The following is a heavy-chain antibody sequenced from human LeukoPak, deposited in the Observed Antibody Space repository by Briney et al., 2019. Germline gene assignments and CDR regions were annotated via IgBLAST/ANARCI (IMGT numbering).Heavy chain of an antibody. CDR2: IYSGGST. CDR3: AKDSYSYGYYYFDY. V-gene: IGHV3-53*01. D-gene: IGHD5-18*01. Sequence: RGSLRLSCAASGFTVSSNYMSWVRQAPGKGLEWVSVIYSGGSTYYADSVKGRFTISRDNSKNTLYLQMNSLRAEDTAVYYCAKDSYSYGYYYFDYWGQGTLVTVSS. CDR1: GFTVSSNY. J-gene: IGHJ4*02.